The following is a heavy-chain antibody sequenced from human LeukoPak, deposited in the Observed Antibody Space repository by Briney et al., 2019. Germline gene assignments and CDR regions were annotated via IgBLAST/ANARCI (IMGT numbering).Heavy chain of an antibody. V-gene: IGHV4-39*01. J-gene: IGHJ4*02. CDR2: IYYSGST. D-gene: IGHD1-26*01. Sequence: ETLSLTCTVSGGSISSSSYYWGWIRQPPGKGLEWIGSIYYSGSTYYNPSLKSRVTISVDTSKNQFSLKLSSVTAADTAVYYCARHSDSGGGDYWGQGTLVTVSS. CDR3: ARHSDSGGGDY. CDR1: GGSISSSSYY.